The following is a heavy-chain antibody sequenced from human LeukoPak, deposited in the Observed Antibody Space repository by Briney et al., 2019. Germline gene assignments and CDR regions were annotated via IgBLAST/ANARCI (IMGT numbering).Heavy chain of an antibody. V-gene: IGHV4-59*01. D-gene: IGHD3-22*01. CDR1: GGSISSYY. CDR2: IYYSGST. CDR3: ASSAYYYDSSGS. J-gene: IGHJ3*01. Sequence: SETLSLTRTVSGGSISSYYWSWIRQPPGKGLEWIGYIYYSGSTSYNPSLKSRVIISIDTSKNQFSLKLTSVTAADTAVYYCASSAYYYDSSGSWGQGTMVTVSS.